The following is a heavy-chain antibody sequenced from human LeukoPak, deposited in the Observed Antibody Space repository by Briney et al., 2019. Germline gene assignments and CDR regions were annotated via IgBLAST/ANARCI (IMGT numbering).Heavy chain of an antibody. CDR1: GFTFSSYE. D-gene: IGHD4-17*01. Sequence: GGSLRLSCAASGFTFSSYEMNWVRQAPGKGLEWVGRFKSKTDGGTTDYAAPVKGRFTISRDDSESTLYLQMNSLKTEDTALYYCTADLRGDYAPSLASWGQGTLVTVSS. CDR2: FKSKTDGGTT. V-gene: IGHV3-15*01. CDR3: TADLRGDYAPSLAS. J-gene: IGHJ4*02.